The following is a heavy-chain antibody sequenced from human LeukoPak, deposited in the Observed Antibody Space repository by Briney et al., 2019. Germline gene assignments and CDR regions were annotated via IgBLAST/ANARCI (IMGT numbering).Heavy chain of an antibody. CDR3: ARDRCPWMGYSSSQVCGYGMDV. Sequence: PGGSLRLSCAASGFTVSSNYMSWVCQAPGKGLEWVSVIYSGGSTYYADSVKGRFTISRDNSKNTLYLQMNSLRAEDTAVYYCARDRCPWMGYSSSQVCGYGMDVWGQGTTVTVSS. CDR1: GFTVSSNY. J-gene: IGHJ6*02. V-gene: IGHV3-53*01. D-gene: IGHD6-13*01. CDR2: IYSGGST.